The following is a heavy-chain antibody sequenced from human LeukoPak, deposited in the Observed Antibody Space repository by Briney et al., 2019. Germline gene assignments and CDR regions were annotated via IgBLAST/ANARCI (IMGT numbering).Heavy chain of an antibody. CDR2: INPNSGGT. CDR1: GYTFTGYY. Sequence: ALVKVSCKASGYTFTGYYMHWVRQAPGQGLEWMGWINPNSGGTNYAQKFQGRVTMTRDTSISTAYMELSRLRSDDTAVYYCARGFGGSGSYYNGWFAFDIWGQGTMVTVSS. D-gene: IGHD3-10*01. J-gene: IGHJ3*02. CDR3: ARGFGGSGSYYNGWFAFDI. V-gene: IGHV1-2*02.